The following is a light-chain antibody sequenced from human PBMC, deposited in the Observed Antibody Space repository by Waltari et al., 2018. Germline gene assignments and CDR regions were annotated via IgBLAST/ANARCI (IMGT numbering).Light chain of an antibody. J-gene: IGLJ2*01. CDR1: SGDIGAYNS. CDR2: EVT. V-gene: IGLV2-8*01. Sequence: QSALTPPPPASGSPGQSVTISCTGTSGDIGAYNSVSWYQQHPGRAPKLMIYEVTKRPSGVPDRFSGSRSGNTASLTVSGLQTEDEADYFCSSYADSNVLFGGGTKLTVL. CDR3: SSYADSNVL.